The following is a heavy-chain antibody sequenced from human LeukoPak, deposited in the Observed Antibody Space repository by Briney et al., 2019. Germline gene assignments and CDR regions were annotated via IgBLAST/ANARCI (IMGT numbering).Heavy chain of an antibody. J-gene: IGHJ4*02. D-gene: IGHD3-10*01. CDR1: GGSISSGSYY. Sequence: SETLSLTCTVSGGSISSGSYYWSWIRQPAGKGLEWIGRICTSGSTNYNPSLKSRVTMSVDTSKNQFSLKLSSVTAADTAVYYCARDFFGDKPYYFDYWGQGTLVTVSS. V-gene: IGHV4-61*02. CDR3: ARDFFGDKPYYFDY. CDR2: ICTSGST.